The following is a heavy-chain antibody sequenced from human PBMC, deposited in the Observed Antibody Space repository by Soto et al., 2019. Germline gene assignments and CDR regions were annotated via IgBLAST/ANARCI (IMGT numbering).Heavy chain of an antibody. CDR3: VKFGYNRVFDP. D-gene: IGHD6-13*01. CDR2: IYYSGST. V-gene: IGHV4-39*01. Sequence: PSETLSLTCTVSGGSVSSSGYYWGWIRQPPGKGLEWIGNIYYSGSTDYNPSLKSRVTISVDTSKNQFSLRLSSMTAVDTAVYYCVKFGYNRVFDPWGQGTPVTVSS. J-gene: IGHJ5*02. CDR1: GGSVSSSGYY.